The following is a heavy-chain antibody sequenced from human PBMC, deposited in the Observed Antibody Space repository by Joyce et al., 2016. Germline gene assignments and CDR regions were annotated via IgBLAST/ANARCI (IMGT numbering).Heavy chain of an antibody. V-gene: IGHV4-34*01. Sequence: QVQLQQWGAGLLKPSETLSLICAVYGGSFSDYYWDWIRQPPGKGLEWIGEITHRGTNNYNPALKSRVTIAVDTSTKQFSLKLRSVTAADTAVYYCVRGRSRGLTYYFTSGPSLGYFEHWGQGTLVTVSS. CDR3: VRGRSRGLTYYFTSGPSLGYFEH. D-gene: IGHD2-8*01. CDR1: GGSFSDYY. J-gene: IGHJ1*01. CDR2: ITHRGTN.